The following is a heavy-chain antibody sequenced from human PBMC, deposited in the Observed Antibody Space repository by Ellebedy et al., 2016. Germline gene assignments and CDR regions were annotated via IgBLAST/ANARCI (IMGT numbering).Heavy chain of an antibody. CDR3: AHEGLAAAGIPYYFDY. V-gene: IGHV2-5*02. Sequence: SGPTLVKPTQTLTLTCSFSGFALHTSGAAVGWIRPPPGKALEWLALIYWDDDKRYSPSLQSRLAITKDAAKNQLVLTMTNMDPMDTATYFCAHEGLAAAGIPYYFDYWGQGTLVTVSS. CDR2: IYWDDDK. D-gene: IGHD6-13*01. CDR1: GFALHTSGAA. J-gene: IGHJ4*02.